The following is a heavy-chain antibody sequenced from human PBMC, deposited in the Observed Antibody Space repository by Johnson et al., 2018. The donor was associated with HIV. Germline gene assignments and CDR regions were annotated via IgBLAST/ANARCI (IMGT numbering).Heavy chain of an antibody. CDR3: TTLRPLTFGGVIVMLDGFDI. V-gene: IGHV3-30*03. Sequence: QVQLVESGGGVVRPGGSLRLSCAASGFTFSSYGMHWVRQAPGKGLEWVAVISYDGSNKYHADSVKGRFTISRDNSKNTLYVQMNSLKIEDTGVYYCTTLRPLTFGGVIVMLDGFDIWGQGALVTVSS. D-gene: IGHD3-16*02. CDR2: ISYDGSNK. J-gene: IGHJ3*02. CDR1: GFTFSSYG.